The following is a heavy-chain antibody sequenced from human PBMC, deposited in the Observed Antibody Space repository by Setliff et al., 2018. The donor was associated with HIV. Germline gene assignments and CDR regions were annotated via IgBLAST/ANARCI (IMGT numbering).Heavy chain of an antibody. Sequence: ASVKVSCKASGYTFTTYGITWVRQAPGQGLEWMGGIIPMFGTANYEQKFQGRFTITADESTSTAYMELSSLTSEDTAVYYCAQERGWELPHPPFFDYWGQGTLVTVSS. CDR1: GYTFTTYG. V-gene: IGHV1-69*13. J-gene: IGHJ4*02. D-gene: IGHD1-7*01. CDR3: AQERGWELPHPPFFDY. CDR2: IIPMFGTA.